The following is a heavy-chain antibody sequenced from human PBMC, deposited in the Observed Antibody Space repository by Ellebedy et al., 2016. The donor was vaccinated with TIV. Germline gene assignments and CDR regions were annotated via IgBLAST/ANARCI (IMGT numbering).Heavy chain of an antibody. CDR1: GYIFSTYD. D-gene: IGHD5-18*01. V-gene: IGHV1-8*01. CDR2: MNPNSGNT. CDR3: ARGGYSYPEDFDF. Sequence: ASVKVSCKASGYIFSTYDINWVRQATGQGLEWMGWMNPNSGNTDYAQKFQDRIIMTRDTSINTAYMDLYSLTSEDPAVYYCARGGYSYPEDFDFWGQGTLVTVSS. J-gene: IGHJ4*02.